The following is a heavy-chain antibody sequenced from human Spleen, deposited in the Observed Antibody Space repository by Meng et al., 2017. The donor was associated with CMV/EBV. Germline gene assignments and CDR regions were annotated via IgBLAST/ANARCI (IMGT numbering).Heavy chain of an antibody. D-gene: IGHD2-2*01. V-gene: IGHV3-23*01. CDR2: ISGSGGRT. CDR1: GLTFSNYA. CDR3: AREKLSSTSRRWFDAFDI. J-gene: IGHJ3*02. Sequence: GESLKISCAASGLTFSNYAMNWVRQAPGKGLEWVSSISGSGGRTYYADSVKGRFTISRDNSKNTLYLQMNSLRAEDTAVYYCAREKLSSTSRRWFDAFDIWGQGTMVTVSS.